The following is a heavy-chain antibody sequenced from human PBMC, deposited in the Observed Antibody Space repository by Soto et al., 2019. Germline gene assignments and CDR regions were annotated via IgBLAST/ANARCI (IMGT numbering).Heavy chain of an antibody. J-gene: IGHJ4*02. V-gene: IGHV4-30-2*01. CDR3: AREYAFSSDY. CDR2: IYHSGST. CDR1: GGSISSGGYS. Sequence: PSETLSLTCAVSGGSISSGGYSWSWIRQPPGKGLEWIGYIYHSGSTYYNPSLKSRVTISVDRSKNQFSLKLSSVTAADTAVYYCAREYAFSSDYWGQGTVVTVSS. D-gene: IGHD2-2*01.